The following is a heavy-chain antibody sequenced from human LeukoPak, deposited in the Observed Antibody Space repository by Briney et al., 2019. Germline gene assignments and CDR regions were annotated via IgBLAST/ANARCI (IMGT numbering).Heavy chain of an antibody. CDR3: ARQHESTHYYDSSGYYLTDWYFDL. D-gene: IGHD3-22*01. J-gene: IGHJ2*01. CDR1: GGSISSSSYC. V-gene: IGHV4-39*01. CDR2: IYYSGST. Sequence: ASETMSLSCTVAGGSISSSSYCWGWMREPPGEGLEWIGSIYYSGSTYYNVSLKSRVTISVDMSKTYLSLRLRSVTAADTALYSCARQHESTHYYDSSGYYLTDWYFDLWGRGTLVTVSS.